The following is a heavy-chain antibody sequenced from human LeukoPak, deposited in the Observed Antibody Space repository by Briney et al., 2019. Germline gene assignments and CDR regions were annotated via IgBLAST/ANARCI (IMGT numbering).Heavy chain of an antibody. V-gene: IGHV3-23*01. CDR3: AKDGAYGDYVVNWFDP. CDR1: GFTFSSYG. Sequence: GGSLRLSCAASGFTFSSYGMHWVRQAPGKGLEWVSAISGSGGSTYYADSVKGRFTISRDNSKNTLYLQMNSLRAEDTAVYYCAKDGAYGDYVVNWFDPWGQGTLVTVSS. J-gene: IGHJ5*02. D-gene: IGHD4-17*01. CDR2: ISGSGGST.